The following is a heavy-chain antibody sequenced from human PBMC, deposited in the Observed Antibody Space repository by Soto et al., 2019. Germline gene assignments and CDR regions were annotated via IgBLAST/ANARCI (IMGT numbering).Heavy chain of an antibody. CDR3: ARPLGGYYNYYYYYGMDV. J-gene: IGHJ6*02. D-gene: IGHD3-3*01. CDR2: IIPIFGTA. Sequence: SVKVSFKASGGTFSSYAISWLRQAPGQGLEWMGGIIPIFGTANYAQKFQGRVTITADESTSTAYMELSSLRSEDTAVYYCARPLGGYYNYYYYYGMDVWGQGTTVTVSS. CDR1: GGTFSSYA. V-gene: IGHV1-69*13.